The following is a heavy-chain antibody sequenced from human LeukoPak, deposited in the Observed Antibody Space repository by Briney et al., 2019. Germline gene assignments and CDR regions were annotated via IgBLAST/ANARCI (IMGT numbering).Heavy chain of an antibody. CDR3: ARDREQWLVLFDY. J-gene: IGHJ4*02. Sequence: GGSLRLSCAASGFTFSSYSMNWVRQAPGKGLEWDSSISSSSSYIYYADSVKGRFTISRDNAKNSLYLQMNSLRAEDTAVYYCARDREQWLVLFDYWGQGTLVTVSS. D-gene: IGHD6-19*01. CDR1: GFTFSSYS. CDR2: ISSSSSYI. V-gene: IGHV3-21*01.